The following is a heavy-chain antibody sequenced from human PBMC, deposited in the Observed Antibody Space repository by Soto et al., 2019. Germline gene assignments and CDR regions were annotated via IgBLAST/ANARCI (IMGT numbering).Heavy chain of an antibody. CDR2: LSYDGSNK. V-gene: IGHV3-30*18. Sequence: HPGGSLRLSCAASGFTFSSYGMHWVRQAPGKGLEWVAVLSYDGSNKYYADSVKGRFTISRDNSKNTLYLQMNSLRAEDTAVYYCAKDLRDFWSGPTLYAYYYYGMDVWGQGTTVTVSS. CDR3: AKDLRDFWSGPTLYAYYYYGMDV. J-gene: IGHJ6*02. CDR1: GFTFSSYG. D-gene: IGHD3-3*01.